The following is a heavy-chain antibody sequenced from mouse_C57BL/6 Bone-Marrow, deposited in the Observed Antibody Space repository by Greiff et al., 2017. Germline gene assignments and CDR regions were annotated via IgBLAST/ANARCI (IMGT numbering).Heavy chain of an antibody. Sequence: EVQGVESGGGLVKPGGSLKLSCAASGFTFSSYTMSWVRQTPEKRLEWVATISGGGGNTYYPDSVKGRFPISRDNAKNTLYLQMSSLRSEDTALYYCARQGQLPFAYWGQGTLVTVSA. D-gene: IGHD6-1*01. CDR3: ARQGQLPFAY. V-gene: IGHV5-9*01. CDR1: GFTFSSYT. J-gene: IGHJ3*01. CDR2: ISGGGGNT.